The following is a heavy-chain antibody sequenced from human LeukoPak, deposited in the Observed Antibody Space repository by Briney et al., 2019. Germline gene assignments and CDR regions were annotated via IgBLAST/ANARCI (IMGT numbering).Heavy chain of an antibody. D-gene: IGHD5-24*01. V-gene: IGHV3-23*01. Sequence: GGSPRLSCAASGFTFSSYAMNWVRQAPGKGLEWVSSISGSGGSTYRADSVKGRFTISRDNSKNTLYLQMNSLRAEDTAVYYCAKSMAAYYYYGMDVWGHGTTVTVSS. J-gene: IGHJ6*02. CDR1: GFTFSSYA. CDR2: ISGSGGST. CDR3: AKSMAAYYYYGMDV.